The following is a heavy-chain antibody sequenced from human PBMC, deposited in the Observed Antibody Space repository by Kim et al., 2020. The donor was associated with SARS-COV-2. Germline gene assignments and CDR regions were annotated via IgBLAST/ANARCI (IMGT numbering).Heavy chain of an antibody. CDR2: INTNTGNP. Sequence: ASVKVSCKASGYTFTNYAMNWVRQAPGQGLEWMGWINTNTGNPTYAQGFTGRFVFSLDTSVSTAYLQISSLKAADTAVYYCVRGGSSGWQTTDYWGQGTLVTASS. CDR3: VRGGSSGWQTTDY. J-gene: IGHJ4*02. V-gene: IGHV7-4-1*02. D-gene: IGHD6-19*01. CDR1: GYTFTNYA.